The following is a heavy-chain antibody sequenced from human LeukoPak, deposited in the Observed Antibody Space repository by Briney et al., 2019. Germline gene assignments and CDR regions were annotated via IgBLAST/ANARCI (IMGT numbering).Heavy chain of an antibody. J-gene: IGHJ4*02. D-gene: IGHD5-24*01. V-gene: IGHV3-48*01. CDR3: ARDYKYAFDN. Sequence: GGSLRLTCTVSGFTVSTTLMNWVRQAPGKGLEWISYIGIDSGNTNYADSVKGRFTISGDKAKNSLYLQMNSLRVEDTAVYYCARDYKYAFDNWGQGTLVTVSS. CDR2: IGIDSGNT. CDR1: GFTVSTTL.